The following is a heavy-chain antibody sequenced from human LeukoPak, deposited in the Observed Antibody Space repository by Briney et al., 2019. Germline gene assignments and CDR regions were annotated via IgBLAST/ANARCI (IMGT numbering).Heavy chain of an antibody. CDR3: AKSYYDSSGYYPSVPFMGRSTAIDY. J-gene: IGHJ4*02. CDR2: IRYDGSNK. CDR1: GFTFSSYG. D-gene: IGHD3-22*01. Sequence: GGSLRLSCAASGFTFSSYGMHWVRQAPGKGLEWVAFIRYDGSNKYYADSVKGRFTISRDNSKNTLYLQMNSLRAEDTAVYYCAKSYYDSSGYYPSVPFMGRSTAIDYWGQGTLVTVSS. V-gene: IGHV3-30*02.